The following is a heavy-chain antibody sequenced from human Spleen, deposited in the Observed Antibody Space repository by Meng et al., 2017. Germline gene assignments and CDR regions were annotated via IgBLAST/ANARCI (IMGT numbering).Heavy chain of an antibody. D-gene: IGHD2-2*01. CDR3: ARRCGSNSCYLY. V-gene: IGHV4-38-2*01. CDR2: LYHSGNT. J-gene: IGHJ4*02. Sequence: SETLSLTCAVSGYSISSGYNWGWIRQPPGKGLEWIGSLYHSGNTYYNPSLKSRVTISADTSKNHFSLKLSSVTAADTAVYYCARRCGSNSCYLYWGQGTLVTVSS. CDR1: GYSISSGYN.